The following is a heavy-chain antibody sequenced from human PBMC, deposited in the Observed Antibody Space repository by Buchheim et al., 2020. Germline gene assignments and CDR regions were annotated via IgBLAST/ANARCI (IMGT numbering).Heavy chain of an antibody. Sequence: QEQLVESGGGVVQPGKSLRLSCTASGFTFSSYGMHWVRQAPGKGLEWVAVIWYDGSTIYYADSVKGRFTISRDNSKNTLFLQMNSLRVEDTAVYYCARLLCSGGSCYPPGDYWGQGTL. CDR2: IWYDGSTI. J-gene: IGHJ4*02. CDR3: ARLLCSGGSCYPPGDY. V-gene: IGHV3-33*01. D-gene: IGHD2-15*01. CDR1: GFTFSSYG.